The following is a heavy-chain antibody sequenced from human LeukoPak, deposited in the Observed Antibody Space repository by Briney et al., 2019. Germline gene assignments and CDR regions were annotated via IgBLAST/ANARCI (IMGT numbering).Heavy chain of an antibody. J-gene: IGHJ3*02. V-gene: IGHV3-15*01. D-gene: IGHD2-15*01. CDR2: IKSKTDGATT. CDR1: GFTFSNAW. Sequence: GGSLRLSCAASGFTFSNAWMSWVRQAPGKGLEWLGRIKSKTDGATTDYAAPVKGTFTISRDDSKNTLYLEMNSLRAEDTAVYYCARACSGGTCYLAAFDIWGQGTMVTVSS. CDR3: ARACSGGTCYLAAFDI.